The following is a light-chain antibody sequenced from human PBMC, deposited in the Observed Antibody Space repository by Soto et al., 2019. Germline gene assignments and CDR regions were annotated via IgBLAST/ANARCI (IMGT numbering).Light chain of an antibody. Sequence: EIVLTQSPGTLSLSPGERATLSCRASQSISSSYLAWYQQKPGQAPRLLIYAASTRATGIPDRFSGSGSGTDFTLTISRLEPEDCAVYYCQQFDSSPITFGGGIKAEIK. J-gene: IGKJ4*01. CDR3: QQFDSSPIT. V-gene: IGKV3-20*01. CDR2: AAS. CDR1: QSISSSY.